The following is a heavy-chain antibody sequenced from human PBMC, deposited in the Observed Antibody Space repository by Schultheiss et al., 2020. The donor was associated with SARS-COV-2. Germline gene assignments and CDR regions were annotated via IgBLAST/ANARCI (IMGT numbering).Heavy chain of an antibody. D-gene: IGHD4-11*01. V-gene: IGHV4-59*01. CDR1: GGSFSGYY. Sequence: SQTLSLTCAVYGGSFSGYYWSWIRQPPGKGLEWIGYIYYSGSTNYNPSLKSRVTISVDTSKNQFSLKLSSVTAADTAVYYCARERGAYSNYVDYWGQGTLVTVSS. CDR2: IYYSGST. J-gene: IGHJ4*02. CDR3: ARERGAYSNYVDY.